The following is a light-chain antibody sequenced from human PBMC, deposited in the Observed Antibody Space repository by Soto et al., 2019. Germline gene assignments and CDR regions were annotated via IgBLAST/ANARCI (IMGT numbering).Light chain of an antibody. Sequence: QMTQSPSSLSASVGDRVTITCQASQDISTSLNWYQQKPGKAPNLLIYDASNLETEVPARFSGSASGTEFILFISILELEDAAASYCQHYDKPPPRLSFSGGTQVEI. V-gene: IGKV1-33*01. CDR2: DAS. CDR3: QHYDKPPPRLS. J-gene: IGKJ4*01. CDR1: QDISTS.